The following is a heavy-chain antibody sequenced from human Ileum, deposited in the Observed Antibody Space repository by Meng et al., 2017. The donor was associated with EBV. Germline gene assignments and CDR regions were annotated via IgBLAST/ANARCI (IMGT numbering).Heavy chain of an antibody. CDR2: MNSYTGNA. CDR3: ARGSGAGGRDWFDP. Sequence: QVQLVQSVAEVKKPGASVKVSCKASGYTFINHDINWVRQAAGQGLESIGWMNSYTGNAGYAQKFRGRVTMTRDTSINTAYLEVISLTSEDTAVYYCARGSGAGGRDWFDPWGQGTLVTVSS. J-gene: IGHJ5*02. CDR1: GYTFINHD. D-gene: IGHD3-16*01. V-gene: IGHV1-8*01.